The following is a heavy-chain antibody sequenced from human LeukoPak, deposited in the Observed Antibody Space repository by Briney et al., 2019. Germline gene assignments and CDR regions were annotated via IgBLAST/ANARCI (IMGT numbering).Heavy chain of an antibody. CDR1: GGSISSSNW. CDR3: ARAYCSGGSCYDY. CDR2: IYHSGST. Sequence: SETLSLTRAVSGGSISSSNWWSWVRQPPGKGLEWIGEIYHSGSTNYNPSLKSRVTISVDKSKNQFSLKLSSVTAADTAVYYCARAYCSGGSCYDYWGQGTLVTVSS. D-gene: IGHD2-15*01. V-gene: IGHV4-4*02. J-gene: IGHJ4*02.